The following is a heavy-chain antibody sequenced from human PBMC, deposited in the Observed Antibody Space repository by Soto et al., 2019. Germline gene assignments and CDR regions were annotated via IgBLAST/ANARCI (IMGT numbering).Heavy chain of an antibody. J-gene: IGHJ4*02. Sequence: QVQLVQSGAEVKKPGASVKVSCKASGYTFTTYGISWVRQAPGQGLEWMGWINGSNGNTNYAQKPQGRVTMTTDAPTRTAPVALRSLRSEDTAVYYSARDPVAGTSFDYWGQGTLVTVYS. CDR3: ARDPVAGTSFDY. D-gene: IGHD6-19*01. V-gene: IGHV1-18*01. CDR1: GYTFTTYG. CDR2: INGSNGNT.